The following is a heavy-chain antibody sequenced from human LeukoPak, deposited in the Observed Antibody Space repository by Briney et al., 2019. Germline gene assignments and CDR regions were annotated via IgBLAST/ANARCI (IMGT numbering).Heavy chain of an antibody. V-gene: IGHV3-30*03. D-gene: IGHD6-13*01. Sequence: GGSLRFSCAASGFTFSSYGMHWVRQAPGKGLEWVAVISYDGSNKYYADSVKGRFTISRDNSKNTLYLQMDSLRAEDTALYYCARDEHHLVQGYYFDYWGQGTLVTVSS. CDR3: ARDEHHLVQGYYFDY. CDR2: ISYDGSNK. CDR1: GFTFSSYG. J-gene: IGHJ4*02.